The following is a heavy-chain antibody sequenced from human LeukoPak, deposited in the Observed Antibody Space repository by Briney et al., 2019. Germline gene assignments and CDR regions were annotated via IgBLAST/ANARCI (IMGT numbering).Heavy chain of an antibody. V-gene: IGHV4-59*01. CDR2: IYYSGST. CDR1: GGSISSYY. Sequence: SETLSLTCTVSGGSISSYYWSWIRQPAGKGLEWIGYIYYSGSTNYNPSLKSRVTISVDTSKNQFSLKLSSVTAADTAVYYCARDLHYYGSGSYYYWGQGTLVTVSS. CDR3: ARDLHYYGSGSYYY. J-gene: IGHJ4*02. D-gene: IGHD3-10*01.